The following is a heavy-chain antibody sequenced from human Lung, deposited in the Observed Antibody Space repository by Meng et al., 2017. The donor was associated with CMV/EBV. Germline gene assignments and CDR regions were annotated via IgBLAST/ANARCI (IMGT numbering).Heavy chain of an antibody. J-gene: IGHJ4*02. Sequence: SGDEVKKPWASGKVSCKGSGYTFTSYGISWVRQAPGQGLEWMGWISAYDGDTKYAQNLQGRLTMTTDTSTSTAYMVLRSLRSDDTAVYYCARGPRRFWSGYRLYYFDNWGQGTLVTVSS. CDR1: GYTFTSYG. D-gene: IGHD3-3*01. CDR2: ISAYDGDT. V-gene: IGHV1-18*01. CDR3: ARGPRRFWSGYRLYYFDN.